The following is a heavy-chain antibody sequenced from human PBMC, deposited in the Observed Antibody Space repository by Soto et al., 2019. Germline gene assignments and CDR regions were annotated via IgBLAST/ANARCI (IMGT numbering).Heavy chain of an antibody. J-gene: IGHJ4*02. V-gene: IGHV5-51*01. CDR3: ARVYCYGSGRYYFYY. D-gene: IGHD2-21*01. CDR1: GYSFNSYW. CDR2: IYPGDSDT. Sequence: GEAMKISCKGSGYSFNSYWIGWVRQMPGKGLEWMGIIYPGDSDTRYSPSFQGQVTISADKSISTAYLQWSSLKASDTAMYYCARVYCYGSGRYYFYYRGQGSLVIGSS.